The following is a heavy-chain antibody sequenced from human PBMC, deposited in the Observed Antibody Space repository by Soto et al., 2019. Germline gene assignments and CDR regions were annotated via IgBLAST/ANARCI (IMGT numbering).Heavy chain of an antibody. V-gene: IGHV3-30-3*01. CDR2: ISYDGSNK. J-gene: IGHJ5*02. CDR3: ARDRGRGRFDP. Sequence: PGGSLRLSCAASGFTFSSYAMHWFRQAPGKGLEWVAVISYDGSNKYYADSVKGRFTISRDNSKNTLYLQMNSLRAEDTAVYYCARDRGRGRFDPWGQGTLVTSPQ. D-gene: IGHD3-16*01. CDR1: GFTFSSYA.